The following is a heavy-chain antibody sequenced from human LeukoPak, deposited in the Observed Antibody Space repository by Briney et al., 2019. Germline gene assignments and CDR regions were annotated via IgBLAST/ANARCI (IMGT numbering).Heavy chain of an antibody. J-gene: IGHJ5*02. CDR1: GFTFSSYA. D-gene: IGHD6-13*01. CDR2: ISSDGSNK. Sequence: GRSLRLSCAASGFTFSSYAMHWVRQAPGKGLEWVAVISSDGSNKYYADSVKGRFTISRDNSRNTLYLQMNSLRAEDTALYYCARNRGSSWNNWFDPWGQGTLVTVSS. V-gene: IGHV3-30*03. CDR3: ARNRGSSWNNWFDP.